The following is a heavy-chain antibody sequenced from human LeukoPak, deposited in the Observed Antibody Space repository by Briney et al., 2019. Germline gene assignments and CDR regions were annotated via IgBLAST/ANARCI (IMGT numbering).Heavy chain of an antibody. J-gene: IGHJ6*02. CDR3: ARDPYSSSWSYGMDV. CDR2: IKQDGSET. Sequence: PGGSLRLSCTASGFTFSNYWMSWVRQTPEKGLEWVANIKQDGSETVYVDSVKGRFTISRDNAQTSLYLQMSSLRAEDTAVYYCARDPYSSSWSYGMDVWRQGTTVTVSS. CDR1: GFTFSNYW. D-gene: IGHD6-13*01. V-gene: IGHV3-7*05.